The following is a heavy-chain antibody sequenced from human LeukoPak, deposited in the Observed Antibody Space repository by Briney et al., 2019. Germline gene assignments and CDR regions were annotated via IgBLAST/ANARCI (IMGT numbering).Heavy chain of an antibody. J-gene: IGHJ5*02. CDR3: ARGGASAAARRFDP. CDR1: GYTFTSYD. V-gene: IGHV1-8*01. Sequence: ASVKVSCKASGYTFTSYDINWVRQATGQGLEWMGWMNPNSDNTGYAQKFQGRVTITSSTPTSTAFMELGSLRSEDTAVYYCARGGASAAARRFDPWGQGTLVTVSS. CDR2: MNPNSDNT. D-gene: IGHD6-13*01.